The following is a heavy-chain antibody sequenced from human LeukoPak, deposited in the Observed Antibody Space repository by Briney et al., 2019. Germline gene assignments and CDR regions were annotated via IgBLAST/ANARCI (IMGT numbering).Heavy chain of an antibody. CDR1: GGSIGSGGYS. J-gene: IGHJ5*02. Sequence: SQTLSLTCAVSGGSIGSGGYSWSWIRQPPGKGLEWIGYIYHSGSTYYNPSLKSRVTISVDRSKNQFSLKLSSVTAADTAVYYCARTYYYGSGSYIDPWGQGTLVTVSS. V-gene: IGHV4-30-2*01. CDR2: IYHSGST. D-gene: IGHD3-10*01. CDR3: ARTYYYGSGSYIDP.